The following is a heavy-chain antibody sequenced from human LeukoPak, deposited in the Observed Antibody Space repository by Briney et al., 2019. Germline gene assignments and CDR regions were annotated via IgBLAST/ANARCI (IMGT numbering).Heavy chain of an antibody. J-gene: IGHJ3*02. Sequence: SETLSLTCTVSGGSISSYYWSWIRQPPGKGLQWIGYISYSGSSNYNPSLKSRVSISVDTSKNQFSLKLNSVTAADTAVYYCARESYYDSSGYSHDAFDIWGQGTMVTVSS. CDR2: ISYSGSS. CDR1: GGSISSYY. CDR3: ARESYYDSSGYSHDAFDI. D-gene: IGHD3-22*01. V-gene: IGHV4-59*12.